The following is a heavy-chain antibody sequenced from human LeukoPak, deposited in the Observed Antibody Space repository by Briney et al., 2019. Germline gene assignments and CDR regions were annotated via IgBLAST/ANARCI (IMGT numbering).Heavy chain of an antibody. D-gene: IGHD4-17*01. J-gene: IGHJ6*02. CDR1: GFTVSNNY. V-gene: IGHV3-66*01. Sequence: GGSLRLSCAASGFTVSNNYMSWVRQAPGKGLEWVSVIYSGGSTYYADSVKGRFTISRDNSKNTLYLQMNSLRAEDTAVYYCARNYGALLGYDYYYYGMDVWGQGTTVTVSS. CDR2: IYSGGST. CDR3: ARNYGALLGYDYYYYGMDV.